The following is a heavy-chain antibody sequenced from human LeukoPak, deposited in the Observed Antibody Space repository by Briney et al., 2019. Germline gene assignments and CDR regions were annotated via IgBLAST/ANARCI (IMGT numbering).Heavy chain of an antibody. D-gene: IGHD6-19*01. V-gene: IGHV3-23*01. CDR1: GFTFSSYA. Sequence: GGSLRLSCAASGFTFSSYAMSWVRQAPGKGLEWVSAISGSGGSTYYAGSVKGRFTISRDNSKNTLYLQMNSLRAEDTAVYYCAKMDSGIAVATTDYWGQGTLVTVSS. CDR2: ISGSGGST. CDR3: AKMDSGIAVATTDY. J-gene: IGHJ4*02.